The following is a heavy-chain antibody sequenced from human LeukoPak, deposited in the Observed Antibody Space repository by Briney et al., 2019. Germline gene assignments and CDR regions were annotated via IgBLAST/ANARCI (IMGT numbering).Heavy chain of an antibody. V-gene: IGHV3-23*01. Sequence: GGSLRLSCAASGFTFSSYAMSWVRQAPGKGLEWVSAISGSGGSTYYADSVKGRFTISRDNSKNTLYLQMNSLRAEDTAVYYCAKDLSFSPHYYGSGSYNVWGQGTLVTVSS. J-gene: IGHJ4*02. CDR2: ISGSGGST. D-gene: IGHD3-10*01. CDR3: AKDLSFSPHYYGSGSYNV. CDR1: GFTFSSYA.